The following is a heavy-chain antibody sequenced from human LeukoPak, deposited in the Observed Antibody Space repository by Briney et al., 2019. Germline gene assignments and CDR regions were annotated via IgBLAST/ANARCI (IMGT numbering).Heavy chain of an antibody. CDR1: GGSISSYY. J-gene: IGHJ4*02. Sequence: SSETLSLTCTVSGGSISSYYWSWIRQPPGKGLEWIGYIYYSGSTNYNPSLKSRVTISVDTSKNQFSLKLSSVTAADTAVYYCARQIQLWYFDYWGQGTLVTVSS. D-gene: IGHD5-18*01. CDR3: ARQIQLWYFDY. CDR2: IYYSGST. V-gene: IGHV4-59*08.